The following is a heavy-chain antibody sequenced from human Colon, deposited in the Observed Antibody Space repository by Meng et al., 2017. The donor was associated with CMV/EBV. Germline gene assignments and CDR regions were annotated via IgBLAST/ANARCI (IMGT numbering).Heavy chain of an antibody. CDR3: VTDYPERTAQIDN. CDR1: GFTFVHAW. Sequence: EVLLVGSGGGLVKPGGSLRLSCAASGFTFVHAWMSWVRQAPGTGLEWVARVRAGGTADYAAPVKGRFTVGRDDSTNTVYLQMNNLLSNDTAVYYCVTDYPERTAQIDNWGQGTLVTVSS. CDR2: VRAGGTA. D-gene: IGHD1/OR15-1a*01. J-gene: IGHJ4*02. V-gene: IGHV3-15*01.